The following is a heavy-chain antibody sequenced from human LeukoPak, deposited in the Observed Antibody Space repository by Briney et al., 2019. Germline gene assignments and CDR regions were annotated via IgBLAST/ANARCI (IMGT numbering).Heavy chain of an antibody. D-gene: IGHD2-8*02. Sequence: KSSETLSLTCTVSGGSISSYYWSWIRQPPGKGLEWIGYIYYSGSTNYNPSLKSRVTISVDTSKNQFSLKLSSVTAADTAVYYCAREYPSGVYWSTTERRAFDIWGQGTMVTVSS. CDR3: AREYPSGVYWSTTERRAFDI. V-gene: IGHV4-59*01. J-gene: IGHJ3*02. CDR2: IYYSGST. CDR1: GGSISSYY.